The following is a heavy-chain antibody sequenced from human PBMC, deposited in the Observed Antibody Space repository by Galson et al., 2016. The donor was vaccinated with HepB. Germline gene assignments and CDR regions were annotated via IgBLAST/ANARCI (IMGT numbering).Heavy chain of an antibody. CDR3: ARDAGWSDALDI. CDR2: MSYSGSDK. D-gene: IGHD6-19*01. V-gene: IGHV3-30-3*01. J-gene: IGHJ3*02. Sequence: SLRLSCAASGFTMTTYVIHWLRQAPGKGLEWVAVMSYSGSDKYYTPSVKGRFTISRDNSKGTLYLQLKSLRTDDTALYYCARDAGWSDALDIWGQGTMVTVSS. CDR1: GFTMTTYV.